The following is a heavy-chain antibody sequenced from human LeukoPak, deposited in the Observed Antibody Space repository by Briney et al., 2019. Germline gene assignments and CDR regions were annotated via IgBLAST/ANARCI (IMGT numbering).Heavy chain of an antibody. CDR1: GYSISSGYY. J-gene: IGHJ4*02. Sequence: SETLSLTCTVSGYSISSGYYWGWIRQPPGKGLEWIGSIYHSGSTYYNPSLKSRVTISVDTSKNQFSLKLSSVTAADTAVYYCARGGSVRHFDYWGQGTLVTVSS. CDR3: ARGGSVRHFDY. CDR2: IYHSGST. V-gene: IGHV4-38-2*02. D-gene: IGHD4-17*01.